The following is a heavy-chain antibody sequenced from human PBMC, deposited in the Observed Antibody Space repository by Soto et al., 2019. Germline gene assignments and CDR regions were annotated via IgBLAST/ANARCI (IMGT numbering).Heavy chain of an antibody. V-gene: IGHV3-30-3*01. Sequence: PGGSLRLSCAASGFTFGHHAMHWVRQAPGKGLEWVAVISLDGNNNFYGDPVKGRFTISRDNSKNTLSLQMNSLRPEDTAVYYWAKDSLNSVVWKKWFDPWGQRTLVTVSS. CDR3: AKDSLNSVVWKKWFDP. D-gene: IGHD2-8*02. CDR2: ISLDGNNN. J-gene: IGHJ5*02. CDR1: GFTFGHHA.